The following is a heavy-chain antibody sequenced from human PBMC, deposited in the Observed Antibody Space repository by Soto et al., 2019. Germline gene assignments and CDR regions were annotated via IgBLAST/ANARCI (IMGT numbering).Heavy chain of an antibody. CDR3: ARDLGGVPDY. D-gene: IGHD3-10*01. CDR1: GYSFTSYG. Sequence: QVQLVQSGAEVKKPGASVKVSCKASGYSFTSYGTSWVRQAPGQGLEWMGWISAYNGNRKYAQKFQGRVTMTTDTSTSTAYMELRSLRSDDTVVYYCARDLGGVPDYWGQGTLVTVSS. V-gene: IGHV1-18*01. J-gene: IGHJ4*02. CDR2: ISAYNGNR.